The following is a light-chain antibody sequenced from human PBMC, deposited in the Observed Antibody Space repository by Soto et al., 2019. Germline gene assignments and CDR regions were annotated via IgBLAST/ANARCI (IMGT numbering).Light chain of an antibody. CDR2: AAS. CDR3: HQYKTYST. Sequence: DIQLTQSPSTLSASVGDRVTITCRASQGLNNRLAWYLQKPGKAPKLLNHAASTLESGISSRFSGTGSATESTLTITDLQADDLATYFYHQYKTYSTFGQGTKVEIK. J-gene: IGKJ1*01. CDR1: QGLNNR. V-gene: IGKV1-5*01.